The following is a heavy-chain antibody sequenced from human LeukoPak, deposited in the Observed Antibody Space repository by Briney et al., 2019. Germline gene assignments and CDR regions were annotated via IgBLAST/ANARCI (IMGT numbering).Heavy chain of an antibody. Sequence: SETLSLTCTVSGGSISSGDYYWSWIRQPPGKGLEWIGYIYYSGSTYYNPSLKSRVTISVDTSKNQFSLKLSSVTAADTAVYYCARDVSPNSTYYYDSSGPGGAFDIWGQGTMVTVSS. D-gene: IGHD3-22*01. CDR2: IYYSGST. V-gene: IGHV4-30-4*08. CDR3: ARDVSPNSTYYYDSSGPGGAFDI. J-gene: IGHJ3*02. CDR1: GGSISSGDYY.